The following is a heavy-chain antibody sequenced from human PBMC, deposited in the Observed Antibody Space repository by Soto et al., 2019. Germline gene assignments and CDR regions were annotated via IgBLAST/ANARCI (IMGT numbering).Heavy chain of an antibody. CDR1: GGSFNDYF. Sequence: QVQLQQWGAGLLKPSETLSLTCAVYGGSFNDYFWSWLRQTPGKGLEWIGEMNLGGITKLKPPRRSAVTISLGTSKKRFARGLRSVTAADTAVYFCARGQRLVTQGGGKFYYYVDGMDVWGQGTTVTVSS. J-gene: IGHJ6*01. V-gene: IGHV4-34*02. CDR3: ARGQRLVTQGGGKFYYYVDGMDV. CDR2: MNLGGIT. D-gene: IGHD2-21*02.